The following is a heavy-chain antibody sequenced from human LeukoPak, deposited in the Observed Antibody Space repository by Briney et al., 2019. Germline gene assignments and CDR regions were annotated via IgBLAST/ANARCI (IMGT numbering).Heavy chain of an antibody. D-gene: IGHD6-13*01. CDR1: GFTFSSYA. J-gene: IGHJ4*02. CDR2: ISGSDGRT. CDR3: AKETSYSSSWYRGGIDY. Sequence: PGGSLRLSCAASGFTFSSYAMSWVRQASGKGLEWVSSISGSDGRTDYADSVKGRFTISRDNSKNTLYLQMNSLRAEDTAVYYCAKETSYSSSWYRGGIDYWGQGTLVTVSS. V-gene: IGHV3-23*01.